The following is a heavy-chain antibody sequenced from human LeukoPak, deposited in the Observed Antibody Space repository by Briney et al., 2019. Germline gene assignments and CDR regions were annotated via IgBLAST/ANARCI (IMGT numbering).Heavy chain of an antibody. D-gene: IGHD2-15*01. Sequence: GGSLRLSCAVSGFTFSNYWMHWVRQVPGKGLVWVSRINPDGSGTDYADSVKGRFTISRDNTKNTLYLQMNSLRTEDTAVYYCACYGIAPPYWGQGTLVTVSS. V-gene: IGHV3-74*01. J-gene: IGHJ4*02. CDR2: INPDGSGT. CDR1: GFTFSNYW. CDR3: ACYGIAPPY.